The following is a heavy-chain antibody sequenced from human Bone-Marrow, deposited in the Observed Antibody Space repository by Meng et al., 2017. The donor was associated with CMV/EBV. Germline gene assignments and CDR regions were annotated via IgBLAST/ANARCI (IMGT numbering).Heavy chain of an antibody. J-gene: IGHJ4*02. D-gene: IGHD6-13*01. CDR2: ISYDGSNK. CDR1: GFTFSSYA. Sequence: GGSLRLSCAASGFTFSSYAMHWVRQAPGKGLEWVAVISYDGSNKYYADSVKGRFTISRDNSKNTLYLQMNSLRAEDTAVYYCARARWYRDYFDYWGQGKLVSGAS. V-gene: IGHV3-30-3*01. CDR3: ARARWYRDYFDY.